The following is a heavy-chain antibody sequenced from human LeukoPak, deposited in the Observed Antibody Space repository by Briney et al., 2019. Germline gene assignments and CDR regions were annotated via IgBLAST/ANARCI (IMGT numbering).Heavy chain of an antibody. CDR2: IIPILGIA. CDR1: GGTFGSYA. Sequence: SVKVSCKASGGTFGSYAISWVRQAPGQGLEWMGRIIPILGIANYAQKFQGRVTITADKSTSTAYMELSSLRSEDTAVYYCARVAEEDTAMIHYFDYWGQGTLVTVSS. D-gene: IGHD5-18*01. CDR3: ARVAEEDTAMIHYFDY. J-gene: IGHJ4*02. V-gene: IGHV1-69*04.